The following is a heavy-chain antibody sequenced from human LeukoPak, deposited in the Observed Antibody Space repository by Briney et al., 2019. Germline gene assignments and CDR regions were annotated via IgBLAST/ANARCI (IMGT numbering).Heavy chain of an antibody. CDR1: GFTFSSYG. D-gene: IGHD3-16*02. V-gene: IGHV3-30*18. CDR2: ISYDGSNK. J-gene: IGHJ4*02. CDR3: AKGASDYIWGSFRPPDDY. Sequence: PGGSLRLSCAASGFTFSSYGVHWVRQAPGKGLEWVAVISYDGSNKYYADSVKGRFTISRDNSKNTLYLQMNSLRAKDTAVYYCAKGASDYIWGSFRPPDDYWGQGTLVTVSS.